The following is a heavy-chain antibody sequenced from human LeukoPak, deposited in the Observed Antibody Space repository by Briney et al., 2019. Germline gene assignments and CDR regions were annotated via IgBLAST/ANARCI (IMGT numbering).Heavy chain of an antibody. CDR1: GFTFNSYA. D-gene: IGHD6-13*01. CDR3: AKDRKYSSSWYWLDH. V-gene: IGHV3-33*06. Sequence: PGGSLRLSCAASGFTFNSYAMHWVRQAPGKGLEWVAVIWYDGVNKYYADSVKGRFTISRDNSKSTLYLQMNSLRDEDTAVYYCAKDRKYSSSWYWLDHWGQGTLVTVSS. CDR2: IWYDGVNK. J-gene: IGHJ5*02.